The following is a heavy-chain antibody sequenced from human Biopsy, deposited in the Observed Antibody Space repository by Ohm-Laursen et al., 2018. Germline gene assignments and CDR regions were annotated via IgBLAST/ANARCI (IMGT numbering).Heavy chain of an antibody. CDR3: ARGGFFAYSTFDY. D-gene: IGHD4-11*01. CDR2: IHWNSGVI. J-gene: IGHJ4*02. Sequence: SLRLSCAASGFPFDDYAMHWVRQVPGKGLEWVAGIHWNSGVIDYVDSVKGRFTISRDNAKNSLYLQMNSLRAEDTAVYYCARGGFFAYSTFDYWGQGALVTVSS. V-gene: IGHV3-9*01. CDR1: GFPFDDYA.